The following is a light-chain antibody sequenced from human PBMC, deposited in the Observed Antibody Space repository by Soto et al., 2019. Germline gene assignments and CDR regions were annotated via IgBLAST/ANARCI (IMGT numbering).Light chain of an antibody. CDR3: QKYNRARSA. V-gene: IGKV1-27*01. Sequence: DIQMTQSPSSLSASVGDRVTITCRASQGISNYLAWYQQKPGKVPKLLIYAASTLQSGVPSRFSGSASGTDFTLTISSLQPEDVSTYYCQKYNRARSALGGGTKVEIK. J-gene: IGKJ4*01. CDR1: QGISNY. CDR2: AAS.